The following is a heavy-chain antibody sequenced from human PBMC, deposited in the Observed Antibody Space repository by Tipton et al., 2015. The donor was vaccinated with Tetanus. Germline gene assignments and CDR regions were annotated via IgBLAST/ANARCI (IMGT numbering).Heavy chain of an antibody. J-gene: IGHJ4*02. V-gene: IGHV6-1*01. Sequence: GLVKPSQTLSLTCAISGDSVSSDSASWNWIRQSPSRGLEWLGQTFYRSRWFNDYAVSVKSRIIVNADTSKNQFSLHLNSVTPEDTAVYYCARASVMVRGIINPYDYWDQGTLVTVSS. CDR1: GDSVSSDSAS. D-gene: IGHD3-10*01. CDR2: TFYRSRWFN. CDR3: ARASVMVRGIINPYDY.